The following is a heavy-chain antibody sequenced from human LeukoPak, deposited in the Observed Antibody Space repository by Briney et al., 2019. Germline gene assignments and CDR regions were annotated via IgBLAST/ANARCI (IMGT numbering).Heavy chain of an antibody. D-gene: IGHD1-26*01. CDR1: GYTFTSYA. J-gene: IGHJ6*01. Sequence: GASVKVSCKASGYTFTSYAMNWVRQAPGQGLEWMGWINTNTGNPTYAQGFTGRFVFSLDTSVSTAYLQISSLKAEDTAVYYCARDMSVSGSSYYYYGMDVWGKGPRSPSPQ. CDR2: INTNTGNP. CDR3: ARDMSVSGSSYYYYGMDV. V-gene: IGHV7-4-1*02.